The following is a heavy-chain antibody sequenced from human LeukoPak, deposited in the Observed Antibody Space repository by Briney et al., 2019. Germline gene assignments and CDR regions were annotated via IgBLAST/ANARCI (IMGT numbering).Heavy chain of an antibody. V-gene: IGHV3-33*01. D-gene: IGHD3-22*01. CDR2: IWYDGSNK. J-gene: IGHJ4*02. CDR3: ARGQYYSETNGYYLFDY. CDR1: GFTFSSYG. Sequence: PGGSLRLSCAASGFTFSSYGMHWVRQAPGKGLEWVAVIWYDGSNKYYADSVKGRFTISRDNSKNTLYLQMNSLRAEDTAVYYCARGQYYSETNGYYLFDYWGQGTLVTVSS.